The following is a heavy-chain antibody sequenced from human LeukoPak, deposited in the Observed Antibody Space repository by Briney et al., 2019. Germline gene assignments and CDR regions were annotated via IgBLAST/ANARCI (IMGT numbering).Heavy chain of an antibody. Sequence: GASLRLSCAASGFTFNNYGMHWVRQAPGKGLEWVAVMSNDGSDEYYADSVQGRFTISRDNPKNTLYLQMNSLRAGDTAVYYCAKEVYSSSWYVDDWGQGTLVTVSS. V-gene: IGHV3-30*18. D-gene: IGHD6-13*01. J-gene: IGHJ4*02. CDR2: MSNDGSDE. CDR3: AKEVYSSSWYVDD. CDR1: GFTFNNYG.